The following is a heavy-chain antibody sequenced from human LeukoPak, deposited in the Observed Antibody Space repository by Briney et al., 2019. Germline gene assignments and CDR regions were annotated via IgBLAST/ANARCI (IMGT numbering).Heavy chain of an antibody. J-gene: IGHJ4*02. D-gene: IGHD3-10*01. Sequence: GGSLRLSCAASGFTFSSYSMNWVRQAPGKGLEWFSSISGSGATTNYADSVKGRFTISRDQSKNTLYLQMDSLRVEDTAVYFCAKSYGSGTFYNEGLYLDYWGRGTLVTVSS. CDR3: AKSYGSGTFYNEGLYLDY. V-gene: IGHV3-23*01. CDR1: GFTFSSYS. CDR2: ISGSGATT.